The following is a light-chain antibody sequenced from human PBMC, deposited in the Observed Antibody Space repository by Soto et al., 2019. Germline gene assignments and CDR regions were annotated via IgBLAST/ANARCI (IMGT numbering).Light chain of an antibody. Sequence: QSVLTQPPSVSGAPGQRVTISCSGSSSNIGAGYDVHWYQQLPGTAPKLLISANNIRPSGVPDRFSGSKSGTSASLAITGLQAEDEADYYCQSYDSSPSGSGVFGGGTKLTVL. CDR2: ANN. J-gene: IGLJ3*02. CDR1: SSNIGAGYD. V-gene: IGLV1-40*01. CDR3: QSYDSSPSGSGV.